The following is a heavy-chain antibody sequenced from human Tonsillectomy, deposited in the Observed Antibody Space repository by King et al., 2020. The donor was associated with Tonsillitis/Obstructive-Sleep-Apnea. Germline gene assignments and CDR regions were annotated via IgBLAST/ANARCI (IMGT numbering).Heavy chain of an antibody. Sequence: VQLVKSGGGLVKPGGSLRLSCAASGFTFSDYYMSWLRQAPGKGMEWVSYISSSSSYTHNADTVKGRFTISRDNAKNSLYLQMNSLRAEDTAVYYCARRSSSCSSTSCYNWFDPWGQGTLVTVSS. V-gene: IGHV3-11*05. CDR1: GFTFSDYY. CDR2: ISSSSSYT. J-gene: IGHJ5*02. D-gene: IGHD2-2*01. CDR3: ARRSSSCSSTSCYNWFDP.